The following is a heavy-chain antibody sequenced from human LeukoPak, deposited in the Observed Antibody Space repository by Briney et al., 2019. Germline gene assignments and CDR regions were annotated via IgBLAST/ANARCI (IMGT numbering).Heavy chain of an antibody. Sequence: GGSLRLSCVASGFTLSASALHWVRQAPGKGLEWVAVISYDGSNKYYADSVKGRFTISRDNSKNTLYLQLSSLRAEDTAVYSCARETRLDGYSKSFDYWGQGTLVTVSS. CDR3: ARETRLDGYSKSFDY. J-gene: IGHJ4*02. CDR2: ISYDGSNK. D-gene: IGHD5-24*01. CDR1: GFTLSASA. V-gene: IGHV3-30-3*01.